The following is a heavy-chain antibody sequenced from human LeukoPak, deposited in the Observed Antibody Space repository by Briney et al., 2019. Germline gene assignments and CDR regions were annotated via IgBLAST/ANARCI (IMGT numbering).Heavy chain of an antibody. CDR2: IYSAGNT. CDR1: GFTVSSNY. CDR3: AKSLSGRNYYYLGMDV. V-gene: IGHV3-53*01. J-gene: IGHJ6*02. D-gene: IGHD3-10*01. Sequence: GGSLRLSCAASGFTVSSNYMSWVRQAPGKGLEWVSFIYSAGNTYYADFVKGRFTISRDNSKNTLYLQMNSLRAEDTAVYYCAKSLSGRNYYYLGMDVWGQGTTVTVSS.